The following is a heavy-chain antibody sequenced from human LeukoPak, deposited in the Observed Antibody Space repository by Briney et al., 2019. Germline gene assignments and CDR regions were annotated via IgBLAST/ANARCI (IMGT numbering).Heavy chain of an antibody. CDR1: GFTFSSYA. CDR2: ISSSGDVT. D-gene: IGHD5-12*01. Sequence: GGSLRLSCAASGFTFSSYAMSWVRQAPGKGLAWVSAISSSGDVTKYADSAKSRFTISRDNSKNTVYLQMNSLRAEDTAVYYCAKGGVYSGYAFDPWGQGALVTVSS. J-gene: IGHJ5*02. CDR3: AKGGVYSGYAFDP. V-gene: IGHV3-23*01.